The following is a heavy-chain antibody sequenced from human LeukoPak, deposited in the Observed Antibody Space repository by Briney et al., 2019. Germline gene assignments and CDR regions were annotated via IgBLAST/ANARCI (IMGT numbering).Heavy chain of an antibody. Sequence: GGSLRLSCAASGFTFSSYWMSWVSQAPGKGLEWVANIKQDGSEKYCVDSVKGRFTISRDNAKNSLYLQMNSLRAEDTAVYYCARVTRYDSSGYYSYYYYGMDVWGQGTTVTVSS. CDR2: IKQDGSEK. CDR3: ARVTRYDSSGYYSYYYYGMDV. V-gene: IGHV3-7*01. D-gene: IGHD3-22*01. CDR1: GFTFSSYW. J-gene: IGHJ6*02.